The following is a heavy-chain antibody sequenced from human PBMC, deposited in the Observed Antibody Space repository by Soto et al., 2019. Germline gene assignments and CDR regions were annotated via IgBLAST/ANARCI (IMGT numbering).Heavy chain of an antibody. CDR3: ARGYGSGSIRRVKDYYYYYYMDV. D-gene: IGHD3-10*01. CDR1: GYTFTSYD. CDR2: MNPNSGNT. J-gene: IGHJ6*03. Sequence: ASVKVSCKASGYTFTSYDINWVRQATGQGLEWMGWMNPNSGNTGYAQKFQGRVTMTRNTSISTAYMELSSLRSEDTAVYYCARGYGSGSIRRVKDYYYYYYMDVWGKGTTVTVSS. V-gene: IGHV1-8*01.